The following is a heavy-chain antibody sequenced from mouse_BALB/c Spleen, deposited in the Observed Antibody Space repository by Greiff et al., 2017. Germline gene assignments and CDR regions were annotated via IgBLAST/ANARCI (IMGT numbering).Heavy chain of an antibody. Sequence: VMLVESGPGLVAPSQSLSITCTVSGFSLTSYGVHWVRQPPGKGLEWLGVIWAGGSTNYNSALMSRLSISKDNSKSQVFLKMNSLQTDDTAMYYCARERYEGDYFDYWGQGTTLTVSS. D-gene: IGHD2-14*01. CDR2: IWAGGST. V-gene: IGHV2-9*02. J-gene: IGHJ2*01. CDR3: ARERYEGDYFDY. CDR1: GFSLTSYG.